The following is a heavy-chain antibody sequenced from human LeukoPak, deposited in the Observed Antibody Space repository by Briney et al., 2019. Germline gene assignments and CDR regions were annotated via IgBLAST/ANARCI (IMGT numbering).Heavy chain of an antibody. CDR1: GFTFSSYA. J-gene: IGHJ4*02. CDR2: ISGSGGST. CDR3: AKDPSIAAAGDYFDY. V-gene: IGHV3-23*01. Sequence: GGSLRLSCAASGFTFSSYAMSWVRQAPGKGLEWVSAISGSGGSTYYADSVKGWFTISRDNSKNTLYLQMNSLRAEDTAVYYCAKDPSIAAAGDYFDYWGQGTLVTVSS. D-gene: IGHD6-13*01.